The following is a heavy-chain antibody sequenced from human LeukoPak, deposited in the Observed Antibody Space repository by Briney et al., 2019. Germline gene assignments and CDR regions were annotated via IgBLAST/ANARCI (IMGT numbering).Heavy chain of an antibody. CDR1: GGTFSSYG. D-gene: IGHD2-15*01. CDR2: MNPNSGNT. Sequence: ASVKVSCKASGGTFSSYGISWVRQAPGQGLEWMGWMNPNSGNTGYAQKFQGRVTMTRNTSISTAYMELSSLRSEDTAVYYCARVTAIYCSGGSCYLRYWGQGTLVTVSS. CDR3: ARVTAIYCSGGSCYLRY. V-gene: IGHV1-8*02. J-gene: IGHJ4*02.